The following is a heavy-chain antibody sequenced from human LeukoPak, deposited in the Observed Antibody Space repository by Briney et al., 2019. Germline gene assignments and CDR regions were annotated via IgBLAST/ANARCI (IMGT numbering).Heavy chain of an antibody. CDR1: GFTFSSYS. Sequence: GGSLRLSCAASGFTFSSYSMNWVRQAPGKGLEWVSYISSGSSEVYYADSVKGRFTIPRDNAKSSLYLQMDGLRAEDTAVYYCVRDPSGTYSYHTFTFWGQGTMVTVSS. CDR2: ISSGSSEV. J-gene: IGHJ3*01. V-gene: IGHV3-21*05. D-gene: IGHD1-26*01. CDR3: VRDPSGTYSYHTFTF.